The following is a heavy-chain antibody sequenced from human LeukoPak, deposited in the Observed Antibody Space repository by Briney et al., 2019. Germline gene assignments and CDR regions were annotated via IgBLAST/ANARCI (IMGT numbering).Heavy chain of an antibody. V-gene: IGHV1-18*01. J-gene: IGHJ4*02. CDR2: VSAYNGNT. D-gene: IGHD4-17*01. Sequence: ASVKVSCKASGYTFSGYGFGWVRQAPGQGLEWMGWVSAYNGNTKYAQNYQGRVTMTTDTSTSTAYMELRSLRSDDTAVYYCARGGGSYGDYSLWLGYWGQGTLVTVSS. CDR1: GYTFSGYG. CDR3: ARGGGSYGDYSLWLGY.